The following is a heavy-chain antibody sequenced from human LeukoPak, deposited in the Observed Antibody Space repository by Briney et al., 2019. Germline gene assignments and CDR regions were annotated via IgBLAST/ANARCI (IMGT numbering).Heavy chain of an antibody. CDR2: ISSSSSYI. CDR1: GFTFSSYS. V-gene: IGHV3-21*01. D-gene: IGHD3-22*01. Sequence: GGSLRLSCAASGFTFSSYSMNWVRQAPGKGLEWVSSISSSSSYIYYADSVKGRFTISRDNAKNSLYLQMNSLRAEDPAVYYCARETDYYDSSGYYTPYFDYWGQGTLVTVSS. CDR3: ARETDYYDSSGYYTPYFDY. J-gene: IGHJ4*02.